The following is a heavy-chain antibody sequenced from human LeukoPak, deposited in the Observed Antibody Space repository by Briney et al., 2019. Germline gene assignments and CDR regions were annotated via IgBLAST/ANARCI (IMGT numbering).Heavy chain of an antibody. CDR1: GYTFSSYA. CDR2: IIPIFDTG. J-gene: IGHJ4*02. V-gene: IGHV1-69*13. D-gene: IGHD1-26*01. Sequence: GASVKVSCKASGYTFSSYAISWVRQAPGQGLEWMGGIIPIFDTGNYAQKFQGRLTITADESTSTAYMELSSLRSEDTAVYYCARGRYMRGYYASVFDYWGQGTLVTVSS. CDR3: ARGRYMRGYYASVFDY.